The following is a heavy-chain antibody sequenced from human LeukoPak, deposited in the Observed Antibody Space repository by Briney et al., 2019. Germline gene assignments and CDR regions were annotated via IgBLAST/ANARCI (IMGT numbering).Heavy chain of an antibody. CDR1: GFTISSDY. V-gene: IGHV3-66*01. CDR3: AKGPPYSSSWYAEYFQH. D-gene: IGHD6-13*01. J-gene: IGHJ1*01. Sequence: PGGSLRLSCAASGFTISSDYMTWVRQAPGKGLEWVSVIYNTGGTTYADTVRGRFTISGDNSKNTLYLQINSLRSEYTAVYYCAKGPPYSSSWYAEYFQHWGQGTLVTVSS. CDR2: IYNTGGT.